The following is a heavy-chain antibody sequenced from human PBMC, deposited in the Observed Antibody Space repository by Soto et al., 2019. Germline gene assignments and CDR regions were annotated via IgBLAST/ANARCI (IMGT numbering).Heavy chain of an antibody. CDR2: IIPILGIA. Sequence: QVQLVQSGAEVKKPGSSVKVSCKASGGTFSSYTISWVRQAPGQGLEWMGRIIPILGIANYAQKFQGRVTIAADKSTSKAYMELSSLRSEDTAVYYCARDPIVVVPAAMPGIPHYYYYYGMDVWGQGTTVTVSS. CDR1: GGTFSSYT. V-gene: IGHV1-69*08. CDR3: ARDPIVVVPAAMPGIPHYYYYYGMDV. J-gene: IGHJ6*02. D-gene: IGHD2-2*01.